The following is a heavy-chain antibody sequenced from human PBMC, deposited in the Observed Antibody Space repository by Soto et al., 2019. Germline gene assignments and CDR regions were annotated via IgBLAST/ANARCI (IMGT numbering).Heavy chain of an antibody. V-gene: IGHV3-7*01. CDR1: GFIFSNYW. CDR2: IKQDGSET. Sequence: EVQLEESGGGLVQPGGSLRLSCAASGFIFSNYWMSWVRQAPGKGLEWVANIKQDGSETYYVDSVKGRFTISRDNAKNSLYLQMNSLRAEDTAVYYCARDACSGGNCFRTDEPFDIWGQGTMVTVSS. CDR3: ARDACSGGNCFRTDEPFDI. J-gene: IGHJ3*02. D-gene: IGHD2-15*01.